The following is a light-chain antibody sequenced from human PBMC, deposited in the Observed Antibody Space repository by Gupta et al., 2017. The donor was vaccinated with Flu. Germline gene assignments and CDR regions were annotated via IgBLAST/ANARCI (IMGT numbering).Light chain of an antibody. V-gene: IGKV3-20*01. J-gene: IGKJ2*01. CDR1: QSVADR. Sequence: EIALTQSPGTVSLSPGERATLSCRASQSVADRLAWYQQKPGQTPRLLVYGASTRATGIPDRFSGSGSGTDFTLTISRLEPEDFAVYDCQQDLDSPFTFGRGTKLEIK. CDR3: QQDLDSPFT. CDR2: GAS.